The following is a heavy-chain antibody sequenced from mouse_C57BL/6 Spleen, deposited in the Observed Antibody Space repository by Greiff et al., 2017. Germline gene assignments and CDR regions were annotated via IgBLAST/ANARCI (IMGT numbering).Heavy chain of an antibody. Sequence: EVQGVESGGDLVKPGGSLKLSCAASGFTFSSYGMSWVRQTPDKRLEWVATISSGGGCTYYPDSVKGRFTIARDTAKNTLYLQMSSLKSEDTAMYDCSRPQLGRDYFDYWGQGTTLTVSS. CDR3: SRPQLGRDYFDY. V-gene: IGHV5-6*01. D-gene: IGHD4-1*02. CDR2: ISSGGGCT. J-gene: IGHJ2*01. CDR1: GFTFSSYG.